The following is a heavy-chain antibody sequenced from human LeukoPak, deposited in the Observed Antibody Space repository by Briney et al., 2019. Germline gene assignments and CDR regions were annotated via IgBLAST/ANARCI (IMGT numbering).Heavy chain of an antibody. CDR1: GGSFSGYY. J-gene: IGHJ6*04. CDR2: VNHSGST. D-gene: IGHD5-12*01. V-gene: IGHV4-34*01. Sequence: SETLSLTCAVYGGSFSGYYVSWIRQPPGKGLEWIGEVNHSGSTNYNPSLKSRVTISVRTSKNQFSLKLSSVTAADTAVYDCARGLGLPHYYYYCGMDVWGKGTTVTVSS. CDR3: ARGLGLPHYYYYCGMDV.